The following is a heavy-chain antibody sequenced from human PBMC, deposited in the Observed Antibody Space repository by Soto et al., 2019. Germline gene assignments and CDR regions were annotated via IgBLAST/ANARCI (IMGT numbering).Heavy chain of an antibody. D-gene: IGHD5-12*01. CDR2: IYYSGSA. J-gene: IGHJ4*02. Sequence: SETLSLSCTVSGGSISSYYWSWIRQPPGKGLEWIGYIYYSGSANYNPSLKSRVTISVDTSKNQFSLKLSSVTAADTAVYYCARVRRDGYNYLLDYWGQGTLVTVSS. CDR3: ARVRRDGYNYLLDY. V-gene: IGHV4-59*01. CDR1: GGSISSYY.